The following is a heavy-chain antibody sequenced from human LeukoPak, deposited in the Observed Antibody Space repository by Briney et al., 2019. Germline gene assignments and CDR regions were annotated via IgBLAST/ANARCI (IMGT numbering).Heavy chain of an antibody. Sequence: GGSLRLSCAASGFTFSRHWMTWARQAPGKGLEWVANIKHDGSEKNYVDSVKGRFTISRDNAKNSLYLQMNSLRAEDTAVYYCATPLDYFDMSDSHQGGDWGQGTLVTVSS. CDR2: IKHDGSEK. CDR1: GFTFSRHW. CDR3: ATPLDYFDMSDSHQGGD. J-gene: IGHJ4*02. D-gene: IGHD3-22*01. V-gene: IGHV3-7*03.